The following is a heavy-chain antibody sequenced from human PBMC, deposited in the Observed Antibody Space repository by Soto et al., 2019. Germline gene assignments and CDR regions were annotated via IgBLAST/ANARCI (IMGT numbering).Heavy chain of an antibody. CDR1: GYTFTRYG. Sequence: QGHLVQSGAEVKKPGTSVKVSCKASGYTFTRYGISWVRQAPGQGLEWMGWISGYNGDTNYAQNLQGRVTMTIDTPTSTAYMELSRLTAEETAGYYVAKNGHPPYYYTGHDDWGQGTTVNLSS. J-gene: IGHJ6*02. V-gene: IGHV1-18*01. CDR3: AKNGHPPYYYTGHDD. D-gene: IGHD2-21*01. CDR2: ISGYNGDT.